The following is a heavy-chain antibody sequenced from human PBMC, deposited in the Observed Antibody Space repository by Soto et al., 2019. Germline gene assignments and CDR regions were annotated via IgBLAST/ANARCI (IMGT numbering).Heavy chain of an antibody. Sequence: QVQLVESGGGVVQPGRSLRLSCTASGFTFSTYAMQWVRQAPGKGLEWVAVVSFEGGTQFYADSVKGRFTISRDNSKNSLYLQMSSLTTEDAAIYYCARGGEMGLNDYWGQGTPVTVS. CDR1: GFTFSTYA. D-gene: IGHD1-26*01. V-gene: IGHV3-30-3*01. CDR2: VSFEGGTQ. CDR3: ARGGEMGLNDY. J-gene: IGHJ4*02.